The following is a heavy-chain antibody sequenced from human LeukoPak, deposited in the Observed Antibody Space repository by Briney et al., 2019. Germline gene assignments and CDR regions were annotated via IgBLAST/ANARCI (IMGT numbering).Heavy chain of an antibody. D-gene: IGHD3-10*01. Sequence: PSETLSLTCTVSGGSISSGGYYWSWIRQHPGKGLGWIGYIYYSGSTYYNPSLKSRVTISVDTSKNQFSLKLSSVTAADTAVYYCAGERITMVRGVIQGYGMDVWGQGTTVTVSS. CDR1: GGSISSGGYY. J-gene: IGHJ6*02. CDR3: AGERITMVRGVIQGYGMDV. CDR2: IYYSGST. V-gene: IGHV4-31*03.